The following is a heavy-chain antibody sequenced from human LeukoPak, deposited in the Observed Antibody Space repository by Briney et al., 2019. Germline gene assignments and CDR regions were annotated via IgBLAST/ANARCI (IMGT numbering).Heavy chain of an antibody. J-gene: IGHJ4*02. CDR2: IWFDGTNE. CDR1: GYSFSDYG. CDR3: AKWAPPGTGTYLLVDY. V-gene: IGHV3-33*06. Sequence: GGSLRLSCVASGYSFSDYGMHWVRQAPGKGLEWVALIWFDGTNEKYADSVRGRFAISRDNSRNTVYLQLNSLRVEDTAVYYCAKWAPPGTGTYLLVDYWGQGTLVTVSS. D-gene: IGHD1-14*01.